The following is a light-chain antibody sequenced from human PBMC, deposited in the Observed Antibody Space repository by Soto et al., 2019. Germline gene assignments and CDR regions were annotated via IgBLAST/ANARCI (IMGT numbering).Light chain of an antibody. Sequence: DIHLTQSPSSLSASVGDRVTITCRASQTIGRYLNWYQQKPWKAPQLLVYSASNLQSGVPSRFSGSGSGTDFTLTISSLQAEDFATYYCQESYSTPSWTFGLGTKVEIK. J-gene: IGKJ1*01. CDR1: QTIGRY. V-gene: IGKV1-39*01. CDR3: QESYSTPSWT. CDR2: SAS.